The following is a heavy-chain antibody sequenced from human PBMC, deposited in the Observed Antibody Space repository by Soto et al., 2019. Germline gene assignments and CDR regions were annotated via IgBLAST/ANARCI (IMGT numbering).Heavy chain of an antibody. CDR3: ARPGLLIDAFDI. CDR2: IHPGDSDT. V-gene: IGHV5-51*01. J-gene: IGHJ3*02. D-gene: IGHD5-18*01. CDR1: GYNFANYW. Sequence: GGSLKISCKGSGYNFANYWIAWVRQMPGEGLEWMGIIHPGDSDTRYSPPFQGQVIISADKSISTAYLQWSSLKASDTAMYYCARPGLLIDAFDIWGQGTMVTVSS.